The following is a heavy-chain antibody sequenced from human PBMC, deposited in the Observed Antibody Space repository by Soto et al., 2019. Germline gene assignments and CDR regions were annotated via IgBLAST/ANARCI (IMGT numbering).Heavy chain of an antibody. CDR1: GYTFTDAW. Sequence: PGASLKISCKASGYTFTDAWIGWVRQMPGKGLEWMGIVYPGDSQTRYNPSFQGQITISADESITTAYLQWTSLKASDSAMYYCARQKGYWGQGTLVTVSS. J-gene: IGHJ4*02. CDR2: VYPGDSQT. V-gene: IGHV5-51*01. CDR3: ARQKGY.